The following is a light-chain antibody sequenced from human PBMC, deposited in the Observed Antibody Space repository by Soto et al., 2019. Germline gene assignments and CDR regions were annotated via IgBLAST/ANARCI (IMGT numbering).Light chain of an antibody. CDR2: GNS. V-gene: IGLV1-40*01. Sequence: QLVLTQPPSVSGAPGQRVTISCTGSSSNIGAGYDVHWYQQLPGTAPKLLIYGNSNRPSGVPDRFSGSKSGTSASLAITGLQAEDEADYYCQSYDSSLSVWVFGGGTNLTVL. J-gene: IGLJ3*02. CDR3: QSYDSSLSVWV. CDR1: SSNIGAGYD.